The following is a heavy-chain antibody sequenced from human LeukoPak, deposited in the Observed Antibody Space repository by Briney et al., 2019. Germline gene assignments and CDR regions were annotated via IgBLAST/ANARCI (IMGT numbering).Heavy chain of an antibody. D-gene: IGHD5-24*01. CDR3: ARGEGATIDSFDY. CDR2: IYYSGST. J-gene: IGHJ4*02. Sequence: PSETLSLTCTVSGGSISSSSYYWGWIRQPPGKGLEWIGSIYYSGSTYYNPSLKSRVTISVDTSKNQFSLKLSSVTAADTAVYYCARGEGATIDSFDYWGQGTLVTVSS. V-gene: IGHV4-39*07. CDR1: GGSISSSSYY.